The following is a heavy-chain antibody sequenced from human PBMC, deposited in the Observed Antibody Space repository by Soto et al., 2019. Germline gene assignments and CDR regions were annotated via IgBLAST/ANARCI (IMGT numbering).Heavy chain of an antibody. D-gene: IGHD2-8*02. Sequence: SETLSLTCAVYGGSFSGYYWTWIRQPPGTGLEWIGEINHSGSTNYNPSLKSRVTISVDTSKNQFSLTLTSVTAADTAVYYCARDKITGLFDYWGQGTLVTVS. CDR2: INHSGST. CDR3: ARDKITGLFDY. CDR1: GGSFSGYY. J-gene: IGHJ4*02. V-gene: IGHV4-34*01.